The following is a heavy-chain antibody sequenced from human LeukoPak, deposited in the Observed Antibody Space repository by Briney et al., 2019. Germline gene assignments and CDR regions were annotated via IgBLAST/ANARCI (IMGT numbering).Heavy chain of an antibody. V-gene: IGHV4-59*12. Sequence: SETLSLTCTVSGGSISGYYWSWIRQPPGKGLEWIGCIYYSGSTNYNPSLKSRVTMSVDTSKNQFSLKLSSVTAADTAVYYCARDRDSSSWYGVGYYYYYMDVWGKGTTVTISS. CDR3: ARDRDSSSWYGVGYYYYYMDV. CDR1: GGSISGYY. J-gene: IGHJ6*03. D-gene: IGHD6-13*01. CDR2: IYYSGST.